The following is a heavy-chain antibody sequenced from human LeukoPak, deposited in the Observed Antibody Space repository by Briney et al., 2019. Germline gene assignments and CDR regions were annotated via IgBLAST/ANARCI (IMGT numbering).Heavy chain of an antibody. V-gene: IGHV4-30-4*01. CDR1: GGSISSGDYY. D-gene: IGHD2/OR15-2a*01. CDR3: AREWQYQFDY. CDR2: IYYSGST. Sequence: SETLSLTCTVSGGSISSGDYYWSWIRQPPGKGLEWIGYIYYSGSTYYNPSLKSRVTISVDTSKNQLSLKATSVTASDTAVYYCAREWQYQFDYWGQGSLVTVSS. J-gene: IGHJ4*02.